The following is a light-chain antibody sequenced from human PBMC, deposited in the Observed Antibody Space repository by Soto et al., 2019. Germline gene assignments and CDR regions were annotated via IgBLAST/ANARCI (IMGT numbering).Light chain of an antibody. CDR3: QQHNQWPIT. CDR2: GAS. CDR1: LSVCSH. J-gene: IGKJ5*01. V-gene: IGKV3-15*01. Sequence: EIVMTQSPATLSVSPVEGATLSCRASLSVCSHLAWYQKKPGQAPRLLIYGASTRATGIAARFSGSGSGTEFTLTTNSLQSEDSAVYYCQQHNQWPITFGQGTRLEIK.